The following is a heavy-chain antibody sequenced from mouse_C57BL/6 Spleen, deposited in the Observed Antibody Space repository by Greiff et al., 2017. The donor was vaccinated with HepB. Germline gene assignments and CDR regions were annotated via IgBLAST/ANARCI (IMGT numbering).Heavy chain of an antibody. V-gene: IGHV1-64*01. CDR1: GYTFTSYW. CDR3: ARSTTVVARGGFDY. CDR2: IHPNSGST. Sequence: QVQLQQPGAELVKPGASVKLSCKASGYTFTSYWMHWVKQRPGQGLEWIGMIHPNSGSTNYNEKFKSKATLTVDKSSSTAYMQLSRLTSEDSAVYYFARSTTVVARGGFDYWGQGTTLTVSS. D-gene: IGHD1-1*01. J-gene: IGHJ2*01.